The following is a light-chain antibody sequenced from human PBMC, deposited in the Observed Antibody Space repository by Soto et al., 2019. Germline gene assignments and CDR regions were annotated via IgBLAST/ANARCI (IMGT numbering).Light chain of an antibody. V-gene: IGKV3-20*01. Sequence: EIVWTQSPGTLSLSPGARATLCCRASQSVSSSYLAWYQQKPGQAPRILIYGASSRATGIPDRFSRIGSGTDFNLTLRSLEPEDCAVYDGQQSGGSFRVFCPLTKVDIK. CDR3: QQSGGSFRV. J-gene: IGKJ3*01. CDR1: QSVSSSY. CDR2: GAS.